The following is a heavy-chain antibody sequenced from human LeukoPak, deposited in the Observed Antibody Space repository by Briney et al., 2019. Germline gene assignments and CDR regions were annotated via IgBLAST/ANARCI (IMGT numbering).Heavy chain of an antibody. CDR2: INHSGST. J-gene: IGHJ4*02. Sequence: SETLSLTCAVYGGSFSGYYWSWIRQPPGKELEWIGEINHSGSTNYNPSLKSRVTISVDTSKNQFSLKLSSVTAADTAVYYCARGSRWLQFWDYWGQGTLVTVSS. CDR3: ARGSRWLQFWDY. D-gene: IGHD5-24*01. CDR1: GGSFSGYY. V-gene: IGHV4-34*01.